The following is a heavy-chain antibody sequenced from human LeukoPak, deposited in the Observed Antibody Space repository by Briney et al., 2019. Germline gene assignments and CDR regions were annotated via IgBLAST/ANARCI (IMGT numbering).Heavy chain of an antibody. Sequence: GGSLRLSCAASGFTFSMHGINWVRPAPGKGLEWVSAISPGGEILYYADSVKGRFTISRDNSKDTVSLQMHSLRAEDTATYYCAKDDGWIYFNHWGQGTLVTVSS. V-gene: IGHV3-23*01. CDR2: ISPGGEIL. CDR1: GFTFSMHG. CDR3: AKDDGWIYFNH. J-gene: IGHJ4*02. D-gene: IGHD3-10*01.